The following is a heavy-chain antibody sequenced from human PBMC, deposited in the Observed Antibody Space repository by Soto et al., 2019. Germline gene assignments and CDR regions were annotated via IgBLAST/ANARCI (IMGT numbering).Heavy chain of an antibody. CDR3: ARGSIHYYGSTKNWFDP. Sequence: GGSLRLSCASSGFTISSSAMNLVRQAPGKGLEWVSMIRDGGGDTYYAESVTGRFTISRDNAKNSLYLQMNSLRDDDTAVYYCARGSIHYYGSTKNWFDPWGQGTLVTVSS. CDR2: IRDGGGDT. CDR1: GFTISSSA. D-gene: IGHD3-10*01. J-gene: IGHJ5*02. V-gene: IGHV3-23*01.